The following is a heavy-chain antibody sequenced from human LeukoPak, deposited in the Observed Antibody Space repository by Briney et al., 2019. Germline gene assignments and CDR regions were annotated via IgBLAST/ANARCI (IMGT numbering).Heavy chain of an antibody. CDR2: INHSGST. CDR3: ARGLTMISELYYFDY. J-gene: IGHJ4*02. CDR1: GFTVSSNY. Sequence: GSLRLSCAASGFTVSSNYMSWIRQPPGKGLEWIGEINHSGSTNYNPSLKSRVTISVDTSKNQFSLKLSSVTAADTAVYYCARGLTMISELYYFDYWGQGTLVTVSS. V-gene: IGHV4-34*01. D-gene: IGHD3-22*01.